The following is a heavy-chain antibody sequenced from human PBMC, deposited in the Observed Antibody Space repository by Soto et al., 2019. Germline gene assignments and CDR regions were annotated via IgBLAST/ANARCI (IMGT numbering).Heavy chain of an antibody. Sequence: EVQLVQSGAEVKKPGESLKISCKGSGYSFTSYWIGWARQMPGKGLEWMGIIYPGNSDTRYSPSFQGQVTISSAKSITTAFLQWSSLKTSDTAMYYCARRHCSGGGCFFDYWGQGTLVTVSS. J-gene: IGHJ4*02. D-gene: IGHD2-15*01. CDR2: IYPGNSDT. CDR3: ARRHCSGGGCFFDY. CDR1: GYSFTSYW. V-gene: IGHV5-51*01.